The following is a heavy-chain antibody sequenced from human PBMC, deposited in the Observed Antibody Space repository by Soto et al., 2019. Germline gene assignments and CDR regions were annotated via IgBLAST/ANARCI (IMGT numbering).Heavy chain of an antibody. CDR2: INQDGSEK. CDR1: GFTFSTYW. J-gene: IGHJ4*02. V-gene: IGHV3-7*01. CDR3: SRSLNS. Sequence: EGSLRLSCAASGFTFSTYWMDWVRQTPGKGLEWVANINQDGSEKNYVDSVKGRFTVYRDNAKNSLYLQMSSLTAEDSALYYCSRSLNSWGQGTLVTVSS.